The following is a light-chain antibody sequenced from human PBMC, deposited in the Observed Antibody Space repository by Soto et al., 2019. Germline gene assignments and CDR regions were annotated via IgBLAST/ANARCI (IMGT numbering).Light chain of an antibody. CDR3: QQRSNWLT. J-gene: IGKJ4*01. Sequence: ESVLRQSPATMSLSPGERATLSCRASQSVSSYLAWYQQKPGQAPRLLIYDASNRATGIPARFSGSGSGTDFTLTISSLEPEDFAVYYCQQRSNWLTFGGGTKVEIK. CDR1: QSVSSY. V-gene: IGKV3-11*01. CDR2: DAS.